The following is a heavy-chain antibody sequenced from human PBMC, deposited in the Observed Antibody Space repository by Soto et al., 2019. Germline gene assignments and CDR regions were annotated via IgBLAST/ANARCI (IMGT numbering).Heavy chain of an antibody. V-gene: IGHV1-2*04. CDR1: GYTFTGYY. J-gene: IGHJ6*02. D-gene: IGHD6-13*01. CDR2: INPNSGGT. CDR3: ARDTRIALGVYYYYGMDV. Sequence: ASVKVSCKASGYTFTGYYMHWVRQAPGQGLEWMGWINPNSGGTNYAQKFQGWVTMTRDTSISTAYMELSRLRSDDTAVYYCARDTRIALGVYYYYGMDVWGQGTTVTVSS.